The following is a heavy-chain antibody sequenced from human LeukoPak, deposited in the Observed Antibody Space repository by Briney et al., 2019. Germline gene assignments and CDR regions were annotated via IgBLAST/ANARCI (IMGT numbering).Heavy chain of an antibody. J-gene: IGHJ3*02. D-gene: IGHD4-17*01. Sequence: GGSLRLSCAASGFTFSSYSMNWVRQAPGKGLEWVSYISSSSSTIYYADSVKGRFTISRDNAKNSLYLQMNSLRAEDTAVYYCARRATVTTGAFDIWGQGTMVTVSS. V-gene: IGHV3-48*04. CDR3: ARRATVTTGAFDI. CDR1: GFTFSSYS. CDR2: ISSSSSTI.